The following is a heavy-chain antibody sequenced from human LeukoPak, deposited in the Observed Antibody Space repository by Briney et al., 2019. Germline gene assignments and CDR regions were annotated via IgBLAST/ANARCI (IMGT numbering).Heavy chain of an antibody. J-gene: IGHJ4*02. D-gene: IGHD6-19*01. V-gene: IGHV3-30*04. CDR2: ISYDGSNK. CDR3: AREDSSGLYYFDY. CDR1: GFTFNFYA. Sequence: GALGLSWAASGFTFNFYAMHWVRQAPGQGVEWVAVISYDGSNKYYGDSVKGRFTISRDNSKNTLYLQMNSLRAEDTAVYNCAREDSSGLYYFDYWGQGTLVTVSS.